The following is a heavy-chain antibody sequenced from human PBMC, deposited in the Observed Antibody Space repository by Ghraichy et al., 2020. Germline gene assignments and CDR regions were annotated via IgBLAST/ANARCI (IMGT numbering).Heavy chain of an antibody. V-gene: IGHV4-39*01. J-gene: IGHJ4*02. CDR2: IYYSGST. CDR3: ARRSFEYSSSGPSYYFDY. D-gene: IGHD6-6*01. Sequence: SETLSLTCTVSGGSISSSSYYWGWIRQPPGKGLEWIGSIYYSGSTYYNPSLKSRVTISVDTSKNQFSLKLSSVTAADKAGYYCARRSFEYSSSGPSYYFDYWGQGTLVTVSS. CDR1: GGSISSSSYY.